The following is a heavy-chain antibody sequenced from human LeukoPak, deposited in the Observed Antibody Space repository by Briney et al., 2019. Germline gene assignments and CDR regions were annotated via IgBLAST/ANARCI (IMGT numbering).Heavy chain of an antibody. CDR2: ISSTGSTI. V-gene: IGHV3-48*03. CDR1: GFTFSSYE. D-gene: IGHD3-22*01. J-gene: IGHJ4*02. CDR3: ASDYYDRSQY. Sequence: GGSLRLSCAASGFTFSSYEINWVRQAPGKGLEWVSYISSTGSTIYYADSVKGRFTISRDNAKNSLYLQMNSLRAEDTAVYYCASDYYDRSQYWGQGTLVTVSS.